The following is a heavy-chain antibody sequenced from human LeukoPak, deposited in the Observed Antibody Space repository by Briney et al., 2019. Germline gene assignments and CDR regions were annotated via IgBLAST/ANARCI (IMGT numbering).Heavy chain of an antibody. D-gene: IGHD1-14*01. J-gene: IGHJ5*02. CDR2: IDPNSGGT. Sequence: ASVKVSCKASDYIFSGHFIHWVRQAPGQGLEWIGRIDPNSGGTSFAPKFQGRVTMTRDTSTSTVYMELSSLRSEDTAIYYCAKETPNTGWFDPWGQGTLVTVSS. V-gene: IGHV1-2*06. CDR1: DYIFSGHF. CDR3: AKETPNTGWFDP.